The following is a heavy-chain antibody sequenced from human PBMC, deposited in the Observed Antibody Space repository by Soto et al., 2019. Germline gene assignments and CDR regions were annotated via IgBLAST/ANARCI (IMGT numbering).Heavy chain of an antibody. CDR1: GYTFTSYG. CDR2: ISAYNGNT. V-gene: IGHV1-18*01. J-gene: IGHJ4*02. CDR3: ARDTPKYGSGSYSGY. Sequence: ASVKVSCKASGYTFTSYGISWLRQAPGQGLEWMGWISAYNGNTNYAQKLQGRVTMTTDTSTSTAYMELRSLRSDDTAVYYCARDTPKYGSGSYSGYWGQGTLVTVSS. D-gene: IGHD3-10*01.